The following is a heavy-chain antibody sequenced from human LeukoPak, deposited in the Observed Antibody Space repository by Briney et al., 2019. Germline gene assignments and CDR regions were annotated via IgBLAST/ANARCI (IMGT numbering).Heavy chain of an antibody. J-gene: IGHJ4*02. D-gene: IGHD4-11*01. CDR1: GYTFTSYY. V-gene: IGHV1-46*01. Sequence: ASVTVSFKASGYTFTSYYMHWVRQAPGQGLEWMGIINPSGGSTSYAQKFQGRVTMTRDMSTSTVYMELSSLRSEDTAVYYCAREGTVTNDLGYWGQGTLVTVSS. CDR3: AREGTVTNDLGY. CDR2: INPSGGST.